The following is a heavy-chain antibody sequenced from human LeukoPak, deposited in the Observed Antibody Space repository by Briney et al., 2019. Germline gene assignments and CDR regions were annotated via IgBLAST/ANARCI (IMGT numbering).Heavy chain of an antibody. CDR1: GFAFSTYS. Sequence: GTLCLSCAASGFAFSTYSIDWVRQAPGKGLEWVSYISSSSSNIYHADSVKGRFTISRDNAKNSLHLQMNSLRAEDTAVYYCARVGRSGWTVDYWGQGTLVTVSS. CDR3: ARVGRSGWTVDY. V-gene: IGHV3-48*04. CDR2: ISSSSSNI. J-gene: IGHJ4*02. D-gene: IGHD6-19*01.